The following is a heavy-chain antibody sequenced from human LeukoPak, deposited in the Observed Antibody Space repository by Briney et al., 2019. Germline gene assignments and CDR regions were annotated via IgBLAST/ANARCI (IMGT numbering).Heavy chain of an antibody. CDR2: ISSSGGTR. Sequence: GGSLRLSCAASGFTFSSYEMNWVRQAPGKGLEWVSYISSSGGTRYYADSVKGRFTISRDNAKNSLYLQMNSLRAEDTAVYYCARDVIQPWLLFDYWGQGTLVTVPS. D-gene: IGHD5-18*01. CDR3: ARDVIQPWLLFDY. V-gene: IGHV3-48*03. J-gene: IGHJ4*02. CDR1: GFTFSSYE.